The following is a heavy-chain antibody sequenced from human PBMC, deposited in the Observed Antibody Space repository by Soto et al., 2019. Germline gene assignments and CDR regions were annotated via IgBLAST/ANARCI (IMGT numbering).Heavy chain of an antibody. CDR3: ARRDSGGPNDPFDV. D-gene: IGHD1-26*01. Sequence: GASMKISCKGSGYSFTNYWIGWVRQMPGKGLEWMGIIYPGDSHAIYSPSFQGQVTMSADNSISTAYLQWSRLEASDTAVYYWARRDSGGPNDPFDVWGQGTMVTVSS. J-gene: IGHJ3*01. CDR1: GYSFTNYW. V-gene: IGHV5-51*01. CDR2: IYPGDSHA.